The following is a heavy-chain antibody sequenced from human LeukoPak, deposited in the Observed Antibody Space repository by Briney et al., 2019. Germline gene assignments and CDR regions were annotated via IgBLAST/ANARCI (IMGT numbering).Heavy chain of an antibody. D-gene: IGHD6-13*01. CDR1: GFTFSSYS. Sequence: GSLRLSCAASGFTFSSYSMNWVRQPPGKGLEWIGEIYHSGSTNYNSSLKSRLTISADTSNNQFSLNLSSVTAADTAVYYCARPRYSSRSFDYWGQGTLVTVSS. V-gene: IGHV4-34*01. CDR3: ARPRYSSRSFDY. CDR2: IYHSGST. J-gene: IGHJ4*02.